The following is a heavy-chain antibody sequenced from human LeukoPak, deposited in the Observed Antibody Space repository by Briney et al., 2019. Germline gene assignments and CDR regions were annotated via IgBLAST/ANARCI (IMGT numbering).Heavy chain of an antibody. Sequence: PGGSLRLSCAASGFTVSSNYMSWVRQAPGKGLEWVAVISYDGSYKYYADSVKGRFTISRDNSKNTLFLQMNSLRAADTAVYFCAKPAYDSSGFYFDFWGQGTLVTVSS. J-gene: IGHJ4*02. V-gene: IGHV3-30*18. D-gene: IGHD3-22*01. CDR2: ISYDGSYK. CDR1: GFTVSSNY. CDR3: AKPAYDSSGFYFDF.